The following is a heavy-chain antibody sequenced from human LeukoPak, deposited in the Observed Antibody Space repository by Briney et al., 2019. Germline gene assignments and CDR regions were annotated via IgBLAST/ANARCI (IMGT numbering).Heavy chain of an antibody. CDR2: IKQDGSEK. J-gene: IGHJ2*01. Sequence: GGSLRLSCAASGFTFSTYWMTWVRQAPGKGLEWVANIKQDGSEKYYVDSVKGRFTISRDNAKNSLYLQMNSLRAEDTAVYYCARSQLWLPNWYFDLWGRGTLVTVSS. V-gene: IGHV3-7*05. CDR3: ARSQLWLPNWYFDL. D-gene: IGHD5-18*01. CDR1: GFTFSTYW.